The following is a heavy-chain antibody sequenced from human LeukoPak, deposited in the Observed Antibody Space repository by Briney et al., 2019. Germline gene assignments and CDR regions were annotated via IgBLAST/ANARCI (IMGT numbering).Heavy chain of an antibody. V-gene: IGHV3-23*01. CDR2: IGGGGGST. J-gene: IGHJ4*02. D-gene: IGHD4-17*01. CDR3: AKGSYDSGDHYFDY. CDR1: GFTFSSYA. Sequence: SGGSLRLSCAASGFTFSSYAMSWVRQAPGKGLEWVSAIGGGGGSTYYADSVKGRFTISRDNSKNTLYLQMNSLRAEDTVVYYCAKGSYDSGDHYFDYWGQGTLVTVSS.